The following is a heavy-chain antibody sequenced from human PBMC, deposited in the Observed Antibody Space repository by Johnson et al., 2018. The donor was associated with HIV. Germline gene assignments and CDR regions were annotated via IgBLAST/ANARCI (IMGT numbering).Heavy chain of an antibody. D-gene: IGHD2-15*01. J-gene: IGHJ3*01. Sequence: VQLVESGGGLVQPGGSLRLSCGASGFTFSDHWMQWVRQAPGKGLVWVSRIHGDGSRLTYADSVKGRFPIARDNAKNTLYLELKSLRSEDTAVYYCARTSCSGARCLGYDPFDVWGQGAMVTVSS. CDR3: ARTSCSGARCLGYDPFDV. V-gene: IGHV3-74*01. CDR2: IHGDGSRL. CDR1: GFTFSDHW.